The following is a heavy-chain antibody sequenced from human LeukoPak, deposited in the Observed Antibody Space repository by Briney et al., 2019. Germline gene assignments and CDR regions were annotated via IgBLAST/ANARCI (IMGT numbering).Heavy chain of an antibody. Sequence: PGGSLRLSCAASGFTFSSYAMHWVRQAPGKGLEWEAVISSSGNKKYYADSVKGRFTVSRDNSKNTLYLQMNSLRAEDTAVYYCARDQGYWGQGTLVTVSS. V-gene: IGHV3-30*04. CDR1: GFTFSSYA. CDR2: ISSSGNKK. J-gene: IGHJ4*02. CDR3: ARDQGY.